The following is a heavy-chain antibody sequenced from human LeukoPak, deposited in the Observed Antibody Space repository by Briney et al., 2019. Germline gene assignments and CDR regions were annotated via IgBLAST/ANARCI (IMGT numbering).Heavy chain of an antibody. V-gene: IGHV3-13*01. D-gene: IGHD2-15*01. CDR2: IDTTGDT. J-gene: IGHJ6*03. CDR1: GFTFSTYD. Sequence: GGSLRLSCAASGFTFSTYDMHWVRQATGKGLEWVSAIDTTGDTYYPGSVKGRFTISRENAKNSLYLQMNSLRAGDTAVYYCARDRGGGHMDVWGKGTTVTISS. CDR3: ARDRGGGHMDV.